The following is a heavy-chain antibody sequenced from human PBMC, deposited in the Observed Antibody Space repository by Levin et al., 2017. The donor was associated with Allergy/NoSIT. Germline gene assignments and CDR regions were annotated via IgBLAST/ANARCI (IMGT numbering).Heavy chain of an antibody. D-gene: IGHD4-17*01. Sequence: GGSLRLSCAASGFTFSSYGMHWVRQAPGKGLEWVAVISYDGSNKYYADSVKGRFTISRDNSKNTLYLQMNSLRAEDTAVYYCAKTTTVTTLDYWGQGTLVTVSS. J-gene: IGHJ4*02. CDR3: AKTTTVTTLDY. V-gene: IGHV3-30*18. CDR2: ISYDGSNK. CDR1: GFTFSSYG.